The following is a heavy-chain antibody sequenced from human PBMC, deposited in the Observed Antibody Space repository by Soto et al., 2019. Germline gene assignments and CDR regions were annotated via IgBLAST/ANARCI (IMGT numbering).Heavy chain of an antibody. CDR2: FDPEDGET. D-gene: IGHD2-8*01. V-gene: IGHV1-24*01. J-gene: IGHJ6*02. CDR3: ATKGYCTNGVCPTDYYYGMDV. CDR1: S. Sequence: SKQWVRHATGKGLEWMGGFDPEDGETIYAQKFQGRVTMTEDTSTDTAYMELSSLRSEDTAVYYCATKGYCTNGVCPTDYYYGMDVWGQGTTVTAP.